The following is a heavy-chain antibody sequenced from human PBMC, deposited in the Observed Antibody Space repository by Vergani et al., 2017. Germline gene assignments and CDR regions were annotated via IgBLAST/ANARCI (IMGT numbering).Heavy chain of an antibody. Sequence: QVQLVESGGGVVQPGRSLRLSCAASGFTFNQYGLHWVRPAPGKGLAWVAVTWYDGNNKQYADSVKGRFPISRDNSKSTMYLQMNSLRDEDTGVYYCAGDLRLLYNRFDPWGQGTLVTVAS. V-gene: IGHV3-33*01. CDR2: TWYDGNNK. CDR3: AGDLRLLYNRFDP. J-gene: IGHJ5*02. CDR1: GFTFNQYG. D-gene: IGHD1-14*01.